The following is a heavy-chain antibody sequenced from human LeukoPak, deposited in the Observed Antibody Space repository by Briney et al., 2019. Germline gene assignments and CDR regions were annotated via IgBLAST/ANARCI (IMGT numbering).Heavy chain of an antibody. CDR1: GYTFTGYY. V-gene: IGHV1-2*02. D-gene: IGHD3-22*01. Sequence: EASVKVSCKASGYTFTGYYMHWVRQAPGQGLEWMGWINPNSGGTNYAQKFQGRVTMTRDTSISTAYMELSRLRSDDTAVYYCARDLIGWRSSGYDYWGQGTLVTVSS. CDR2: INPNSGGT. J-gene: IGHJ4*02. CDR3: ARDLIGWRSSGYDY.